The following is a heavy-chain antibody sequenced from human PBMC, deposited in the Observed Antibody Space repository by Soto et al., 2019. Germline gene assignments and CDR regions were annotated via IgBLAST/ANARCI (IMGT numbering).Heavy chain of an antibody. CDR3: ARAAQGAIDY. Sequence: KTSETLSLTCTVSGGSISSSSYYWGWIRQPPGKGLEWIGSTYYSGSTYYNPSLKSRVTISVDTSKNQFSLKLSSVTAADTAVYYCARAAQGAIDYWGQGTLVTVSS. J-gene: IGHJ4*02. V-gene: IGHV4-39*01. CDR1: GGSISSSSYY. CDR2: TYYSGST.